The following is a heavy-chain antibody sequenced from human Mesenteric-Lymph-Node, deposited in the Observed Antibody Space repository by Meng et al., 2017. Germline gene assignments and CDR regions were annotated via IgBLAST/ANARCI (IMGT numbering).Heavy chain of an antibody. J-gene: IGHJ6*02. CDR1: GYTFSDYY. CDR3: ARERSILAFGLRGMDV. Sequence: ASVKVSCKASGYTFSDYYFHWVRQARGQGLEWMGWMNPDSGATNYAQKFQGRVTMTRDKSISTAYMDLSSLRSDDTAVYYCARERSILAFGLRGMDVWGQGTTVTVSS. D-gene: IGHD2-2*02. V-gene: IGHV1-2*02. CDR2: MNPDSGAT.